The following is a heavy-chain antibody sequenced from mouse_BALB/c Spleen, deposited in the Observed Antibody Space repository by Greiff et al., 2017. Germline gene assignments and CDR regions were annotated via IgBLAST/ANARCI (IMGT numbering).Heavy chain of an antibody. CDR1: GFTFSSYG. D-gene: IGHD3-1*01. CDR3: AIQLELGFAY. CDR2: INSNGGST. Sequence: EVKLMESGGGLVKPGGSLKLSCAASGFTFSSYGMSWVRQTPDKRLELVATINSNGGSTYYPYSVKGRFTISRDNAKNTLYLQMSSLKSEDTAMYYCAIQLELGFAYWGQGTLVTVSA. J-gene: IGHJ3*01. V-gene: IGHV5-6-3*01.